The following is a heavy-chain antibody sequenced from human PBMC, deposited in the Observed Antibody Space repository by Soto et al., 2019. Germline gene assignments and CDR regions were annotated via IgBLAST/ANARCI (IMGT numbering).Heavy chain of an antibody. CDR3: ARVSEYYDFWSGYPV. V-gene: IGHV1-2*04. CDR2: INPNSGGT. J-gene: IGHJ4*02. Sequence: ASVKVSCKASGYTFTGYYMHWVRQAPGQGLEWMGWINPNSGGTNYAQKFQGWVTMTRDTSISTAYMELRSLRSDDTAVYYCARVSEYYDFWSGYPVWGQGTLVTVSS. D-gene: IGHD3-3*01. CDR1: GYTFTGYY.